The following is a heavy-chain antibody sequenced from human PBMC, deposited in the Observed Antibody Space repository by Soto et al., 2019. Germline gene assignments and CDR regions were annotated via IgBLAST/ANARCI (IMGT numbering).Heavy chain of an antibody. D-gene: IGHD4-17*01. J-gene: IGHJ4*02. Sequence: SETLSLTCTVSGGSISNYYWSWIRQPPGKGLEWIGFIYYNGITNYNPSLKSRVTMSLGTSESQFSLKLTSATPADTAIYYCARLFFTNNATGFDFWGQGTLVTVSS. CDR1: GGSISNYY. CDR3: ARLFFTNNATGFDF. V-gene: IGHV4-59*08. CDR2: IYYNGIT.